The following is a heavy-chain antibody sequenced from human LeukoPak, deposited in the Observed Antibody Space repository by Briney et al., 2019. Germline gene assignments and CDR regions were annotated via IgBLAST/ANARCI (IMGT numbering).Heavy chain of an antibody. J-gene: IGHJ4*02. V-gene: IGHV4-4*07. D-gene: IGHD6-13*01. Sequence: PSETLSVTCTVSGGSISSYYWSWIRQPAGKGLEWIGRIYSTGSTNYNPSLKSRVTMSVDTSKNRFSLRLRSVTAADTAVYYCARQIASAGTAGFDFWGQGALVTVSS. CDR1: GGSISSYY. CDR2: IYSTGST. CDR3: ARQIASAGTAGFDF.